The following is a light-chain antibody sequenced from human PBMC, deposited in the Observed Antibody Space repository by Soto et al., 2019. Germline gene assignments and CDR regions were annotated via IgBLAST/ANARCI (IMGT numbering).Light chain of an antibody. J-gene: IGKJ5*01. CDR1: QTVSSNY. CDR3: QQYTVPPPT. CDR2: GAS. Sequence: ENLLSQSLDTLSLSTGERATLSCRASQTVSSNYLAWFQQRPGQAPRLLIYGASTRAAGIPDRFSGSGSGTDFTLTITRLEPEDSAVYFCQQYTVPPPTFGQGTLLEIK. V-gene: IGKV3-20*01.